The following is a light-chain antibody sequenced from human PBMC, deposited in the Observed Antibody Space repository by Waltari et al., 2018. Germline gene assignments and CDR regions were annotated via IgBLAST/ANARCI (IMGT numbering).Light chain of an antibody. Sequence: SYELTQPPSVSVSPGQTARITCSGDAVPKQYAYWYQQKPGQAPVLVLYKDSERPSGIPERFSGSSSGTAVTLTISGVQAEDEADYYCQSADSSVSYVMFGGGTKLTVL. CDR2: KDS. J-gene: IGLJ3*02. CDR1: AVPKQY. V-gene: IGLV3-25*03. CDR3: QSADSSVSYVM.